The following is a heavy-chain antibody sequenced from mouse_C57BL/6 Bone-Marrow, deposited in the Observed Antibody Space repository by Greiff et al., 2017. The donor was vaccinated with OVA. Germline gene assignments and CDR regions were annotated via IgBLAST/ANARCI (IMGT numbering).Heavy chain of an antibody. D-gene: IGHD3-3*01. J-gene: IGHJ3*01. V-gene: IGHV6-3*01. CDR2: IRLKSDNYAT. Sequence: EVQRVESGGGLVQPGGSMKLSCVASGFTFSNYWMNWVRQSPEKGLEWVAQIRLKSDNYATHYAESVKGRFTISRDDSKSSVYLQMNNLRAEDTGIYYCTRDPFAYWGQGTLVTVSA. CDR3: TRDPFAY. CDR1: GFTFSNYW.